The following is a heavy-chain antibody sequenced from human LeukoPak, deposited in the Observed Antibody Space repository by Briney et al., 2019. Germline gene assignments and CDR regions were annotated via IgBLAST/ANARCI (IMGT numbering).Heavy chain of an antibody. CDR1: GFTFSSYE. V-gene: IGHV3-48*03. J-gene: IGHJ3*02. CDR2: ISSSGSTI. Sequence: PGGSLRLSCAASGFTFSSYEMNWVRQAPGKGLEWVSYISSSGSTIYYADSVKGRFTISRDNAKNSLYLQMNSLRAEDTAVYYCARDQSSGARGAFDIWGQGTMVTVSS. CDR3: ARDQSSGARGAFDI. D-gene: IGHD3-10*01.